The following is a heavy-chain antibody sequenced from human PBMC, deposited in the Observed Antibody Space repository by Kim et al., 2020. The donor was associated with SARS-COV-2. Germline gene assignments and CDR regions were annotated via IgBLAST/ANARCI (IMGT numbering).Heavy chain of an antibody. CDR3: ARGGGGSSSWDFDY. V-gene: IGHV4-34*01. J-gene: IGHJ4*02. Sequence: TPSLTSRVTISVDTSKNQFSLKLSSVTAADTAVYYCARGGGGSSSWDFDYWGQGTLVTVSS. D-gene: IGHD6-13*01.